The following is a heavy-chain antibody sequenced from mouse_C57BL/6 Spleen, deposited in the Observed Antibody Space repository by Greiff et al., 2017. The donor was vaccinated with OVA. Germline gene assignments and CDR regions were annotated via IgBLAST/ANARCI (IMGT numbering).Heavy chain of an antibody. CDR1: GYSFTGYY. Sequence: DVKLQESGPELVKPGASVKISCKASGYSFTGYYMNWVKQSPEKSLEWIGEINPSTGGTTYNQKFKAKATLTVDKSSSTAYMQLKSLTSEDSAVYYCARQDYYGSNWFAYWGQGTLVTVSA. V-gene: IGHV1-42*01. D-gene: IGHD1-1*01. J-gene: IGHJ3*01. CDR2: INPSTGGT. CDR3: ARQDYYGSNWFAY.